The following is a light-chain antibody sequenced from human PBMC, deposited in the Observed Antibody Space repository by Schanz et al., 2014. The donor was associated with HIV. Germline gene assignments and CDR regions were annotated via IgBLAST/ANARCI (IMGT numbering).Light chain of an antibody. CDR1: QSVSSSY. J-gene: IGKJ4*01. CDR2: GAS. Sequence: ETVLTQSPGTLSLSPGERATLSCRASQSVSSSYLAWYQQKPGQAPRLLIYGASTRATGIPARFSGGGSGTEFTLTISRLEPEDFAVYFCQYFGNSGGTFGGGTKVEIK. CDR3: QYFGNSGGT. V-gene: IGKV3-20*01.